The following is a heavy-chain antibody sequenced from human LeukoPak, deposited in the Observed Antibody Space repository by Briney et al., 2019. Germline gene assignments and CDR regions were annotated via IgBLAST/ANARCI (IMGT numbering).Heavy chain of an antibody. D-gene: IGHD2-2*01. V-gene: IGHV4-34*01. CDR2: INHSGST. CDR1: GGSFSDYY. Sequence: SETLSFTCAVYGGSFSDYYWTWIRQPPGKGLEWIGEINHSGSTNYNPSLKSRVAISIDRSENQFSLKLSSVTAADTAVYYCAGGRRYCTSTSCYSPWFDPWGQGTPVTVSS. J-gene: IGHJ5*02. CDR3: AGGRRYCTSTSCYSPWFDP.